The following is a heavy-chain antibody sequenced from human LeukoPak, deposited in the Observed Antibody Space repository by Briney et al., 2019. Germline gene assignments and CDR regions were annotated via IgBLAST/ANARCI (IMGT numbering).Heavy chain of an antibody. J-gene: IGHJ4*02. Sequence: QPGGSLRLSCAASGFTFSSYGMHWVRQAPGKGLEWVAVISYDGSNKYYADSVKGRFTISRDNSKNTLYLQMNSLRAEDTAVYYCARDTAQRLYSGSSIGPDYWGQGTLVTVSS. V-gene: IGHV3-30*03. CDR2: ISYDGSNK. CDR3: ARDTAQRLYSGSSIGPDY. CDR1: GFTFSSYG. D-gene: IGHD1-26*01.